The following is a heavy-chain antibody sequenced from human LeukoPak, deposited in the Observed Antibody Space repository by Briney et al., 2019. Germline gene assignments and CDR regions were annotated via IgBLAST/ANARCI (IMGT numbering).Heavy chain of an antibody. V-gene: IGHV1-46*01. Sequence: ASVKDSRKASGYTFISYFLHWVRQAPGQGLEWMGIINPSGGSTRYAQKFQGRVTMTRDTSTSTVYMELSSLRSEDTAVYYCARSGRDAHRPLVYWGQGTLVTVSS. CDR1: GYTFISYF. CDR3: ARSGRDAHRPLVY. CDR2: INPSGGST. D-gene: IGHD2-21*02. J-gene: IGHJ4*02.